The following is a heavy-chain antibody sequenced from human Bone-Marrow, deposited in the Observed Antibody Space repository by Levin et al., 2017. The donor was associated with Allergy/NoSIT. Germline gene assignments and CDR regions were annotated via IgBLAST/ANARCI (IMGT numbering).Heavy chain of an antibody. Sequence: GALKISCAASGFTVSSNYMSWVRQAPGKGLEWVSVIYSGGSTYYADSVKGRFTISRDNSKNTLYLQMNSLRAEDTAVYYCAREVSHCSSTSCSYEPGWFDPWGQGTLVTVSS. CDR2: IYSGGST. CDR3: AREVSHCSSTSCSYEPGWFDP. CDR1: GFTVSSNY. D-gene: IGHD2-2*01. J-gene: IGHJ5*02. V-gene: IGHV3-53*01.